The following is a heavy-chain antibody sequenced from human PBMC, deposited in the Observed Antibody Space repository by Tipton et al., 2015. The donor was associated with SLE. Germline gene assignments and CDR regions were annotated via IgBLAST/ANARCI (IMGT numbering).Heavy chain of an antibody. CDR1: GGSISGYY. V-gene: IGHV4-59*08. CDR2: ISFSGLT. J-gene: IGHJ4*02. Sequence: LRLSCTVSGGSISGYYWSWARQPPGKGLEWIGYISFSGLTNYNPSVRSRVSTSMDTSKNQFSLQMSSVTAADTALYYCARHKLGFSWSYFDSWGKGTLVTVSS. CDR3: ARHKLGFSWSYFDS. D-gene: IGHD3-3*01.